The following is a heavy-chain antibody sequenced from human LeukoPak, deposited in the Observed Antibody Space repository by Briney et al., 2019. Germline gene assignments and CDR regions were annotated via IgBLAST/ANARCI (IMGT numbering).Heavy chain of an antibody. CDR2: IYYSGST. V-gene: IGHV4-59*01. Sequence: SETLSLTCTVSGGSISSYYWSWIRQPPGKGLEWIGYIYYSGSTNYNPSLKSRVTISVDTSKNQFSLKLSSVTAADTAVYYCARDYEGYGSGSQTNHGGAYYYYYMDVWGKGTTVTISS. J-gene: IGHJ6*03. D-gene: IGHD3-10*01. CDR3: ARDYEGYGSGSQTNHGGAYYYYYMDV. CDR1: GGSISSYY.